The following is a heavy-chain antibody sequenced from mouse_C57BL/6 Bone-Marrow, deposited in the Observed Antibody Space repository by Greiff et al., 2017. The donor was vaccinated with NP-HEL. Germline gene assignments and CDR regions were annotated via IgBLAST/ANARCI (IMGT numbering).Heavy chain of an antibody. J-gene: IGHJ2*01. CDR1: GYNFTSYW. D-gene: IGHD2-14*01. CDR3: ARRGGRGYDMDY. Sequence: VQLQQPGAELVKPGASVKLSCKASGYNFTSYWMHWVKQRPGQGLEWIGMIHPNSGGTNYNENFKSKATLTADKASSTAYMQLSSLTSEDSAVYYGARRGGRGYDMDYWGQGTTLTVSS. V-gene: IGHV1-64*01. CDR2: IHPNSGGT.